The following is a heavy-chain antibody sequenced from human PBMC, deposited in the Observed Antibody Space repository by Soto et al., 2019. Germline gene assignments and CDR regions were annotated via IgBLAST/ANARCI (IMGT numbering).Heavy chain of an antibody. CDR3: AKDRMGAGIRGYFDY. J-gene: IGHJ4*02. D-gene: IGHD3-10*01. CDR2: ISGSGGNT. CDR1: GFSFSSYA. V-gene: IGHV3-23*01. Sequence: GGSLRLSCAASGFSFSSYAMSWVRQAPGKGLEWVSVISGSGGNTYYADSVKGRFTISRDNSKNTLYLQMNSLRAEDTAVYYYAKDRMGAGIRGYFDYWGQGMLVTVSS.